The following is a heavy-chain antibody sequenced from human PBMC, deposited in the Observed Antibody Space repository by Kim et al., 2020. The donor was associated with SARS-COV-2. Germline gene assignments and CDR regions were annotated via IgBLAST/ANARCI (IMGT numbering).Heavy chain of an antibody. CDR1: GGSISSSSYY. V-gene: IGHV4-39*07. CDR2: IYYSGST. Sequence: SETLSLTCTVSGGSISSSSYYWGWIRQPPGKGLEWIGSIYYSGSTYYNPSLKSRVTISVDTSKNQFSLKLSSVTAADTAVYYCARDRRVTMIVVVIPIYYFDYWGQGTLVTVSS. CDR3: ARDRRVTMIVVVIPIYYFDY. J-gene: IGHJ4*02. D-gene: IGHD3-22*01.